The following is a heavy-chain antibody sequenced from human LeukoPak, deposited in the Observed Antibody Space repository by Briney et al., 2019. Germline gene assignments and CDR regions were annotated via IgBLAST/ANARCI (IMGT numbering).Heavy chain of an antibody. CDR1: GYTFTGYY. Sequence: GASVKVSCKASGYTFTGYYMHWVRQAPGQGLEWMGRINPNSGGTNYAQKFQGRVTMTTDTSTSTAYMELRSLRSDDTAVYYCARDHYNWNYLLPSNYWGQGTLVTVSS. D-gene: IGHD1-7*01. CDR3: ARDHYNWNYLLPSNY. V-gene: IGHV1-2*06. CDR2: INPNSGGT. J-gene: IGHJ4*02.